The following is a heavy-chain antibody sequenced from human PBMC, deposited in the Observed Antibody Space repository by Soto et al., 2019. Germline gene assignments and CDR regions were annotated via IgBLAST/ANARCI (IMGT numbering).Heavy chain of an antibody. D-gene: IGHD1-26*01. V-gene: IGHV3-23*01. Sequence: GGSLRLSCAASGFTFSSYAMSWVRQAPGKGLEWVSAISGSGGSTYYGDSVKGRFTISRDNSKNTLYLQMNSLSAEDTAVYYCSKDVEGKGGESGFDIWGQGTMVTVSS. CDR1: GFTFSSYA. CDR2: ISGSGGST. CDR3: SKDVEGKGGESGFDI. J-gene: IGHJ3*02.